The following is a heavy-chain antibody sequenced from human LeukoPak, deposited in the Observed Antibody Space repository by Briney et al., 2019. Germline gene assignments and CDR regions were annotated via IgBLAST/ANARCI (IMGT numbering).Heavy chain of an antibody. V-gene: IGHV1-46*01. CDR2: INPSGGST. CDR1: GYTFASYY. D-gene: IGHD3-22*01. Sequence: ASVKVSCKASGYTFASYYMHWVRQAPGQGLEWMGIINPSGGSTSYAQKFQGRVTMTRDTSTSTVYMELSSLRSEDTAVYYCATRHPRSGSDYWGQGTLVTVSS. J-gene: IGHJ4*02. CDR3: ATRHPRSGSDY.